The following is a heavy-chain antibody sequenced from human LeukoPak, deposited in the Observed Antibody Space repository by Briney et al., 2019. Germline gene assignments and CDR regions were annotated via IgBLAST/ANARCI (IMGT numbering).Heavy chain of an antibody. V-gene: IGHV3-7*01. CDR1: GFTFSSYW. CDR3: ARDMVLGPDPPYYFDY. Sequence: GGSLRLSCAASGFTFSSYWMSWVRQAPGKGLEWVANIKQDGSEKYYVDSVKGRFTISRDNAKNSLYLQMNSLRAEDTAVYYCARDMVLGPDPPYYFDYWGQGTLVTVSS. J-gene: IGHJ4*02. CDR2: IKQDGSEK. D-gene: IGHD2-8*01.